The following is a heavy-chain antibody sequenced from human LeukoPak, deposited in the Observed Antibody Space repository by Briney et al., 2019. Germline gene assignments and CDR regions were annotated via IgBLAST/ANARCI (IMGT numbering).Heavy chain of an antibody. CDR2: ISSSGRTI. J-gene: IGHJ4*02. D-gene: IGHD1-26*01. V-gene: IGHV3-48*04. CDR1: GFTFIYYS. Sequence: GGSLTLSCAASGFTFIYYSMTWVRQAPGKGLEWISYISSSGRTIYYADSVKGRFTISRDNAKNSVYLQMNSLSAEDTAVYYCARDRARATEGPELDYCGQGTLVTVSS. CDR3: ARDRARATEGPELDY.